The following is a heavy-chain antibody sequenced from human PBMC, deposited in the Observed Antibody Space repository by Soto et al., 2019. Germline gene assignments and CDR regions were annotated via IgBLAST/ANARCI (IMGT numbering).Heavy chain of an antibody. CDR2: IWYDGSNE. CDR3: ARALPPSMVRGFDY. CDR1: GFTFSSYG. J-gene: IGHJ4*02. Sequence: QVQLVESGGGVVQPGRSLTLSCAASGFTFSSYGMHWVRQAPGKGLEWVALIWYDGSNEYYVDSVKGRFTISRDDSRNTLSLQMNSLRHEDTAVYYCARALPPSMVRGFDYWGQGTLVTVSP. D-gene: IGHD3-10*01. V-gene: IGHV3-33*01.